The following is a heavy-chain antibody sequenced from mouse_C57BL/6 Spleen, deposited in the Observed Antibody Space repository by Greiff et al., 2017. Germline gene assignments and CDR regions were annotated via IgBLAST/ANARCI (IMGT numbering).Heavy chain of an antibody. Sequence: VQLQQPGAELVKPGASVKLSCKASGYTFTSYWMLWVKQRPGQGLEWIGMIHPNSGSTNYNEKFKSKATLTVDKSSSTAYMQLSSLTSEDAAVEYCARSGRSSSCDYWGQGTTLTGSS. D-gene: IGHD1-1*01. CDR3: ARSGRSSSCDY. J-gene: IGHJ2*01. CDR2: IHPNSGST. V-gene: IGHV1-64*01. CDR1: GYTFTSYW.